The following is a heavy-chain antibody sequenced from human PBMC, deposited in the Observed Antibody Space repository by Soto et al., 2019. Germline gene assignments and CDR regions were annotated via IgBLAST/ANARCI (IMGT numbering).Heavy chain of an antibody. CDR3: ATDLTTVDYHYGMDV. Sequence: VQLLEYGGGLVQTGGSLRLSGAASGFTFSSYAMTWVRQAPGKGLEWVSGISGGGGSTYYADSVKGRFTISRDNSKNTLFLHMNSLRAEDTAVYYCATDLTTVDYHYGMDVWGQATTVTVSS. J-gene: IGHJ6*02. CDR1: GFTFSSYA. D-gene: IGHD4-17*01. V-gene: IGHV3-23*01. CDR2: ISGGGGST.